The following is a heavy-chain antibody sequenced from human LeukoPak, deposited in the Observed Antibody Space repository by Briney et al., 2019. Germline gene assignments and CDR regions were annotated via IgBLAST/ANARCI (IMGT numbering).Heavy chain of an antibody. CDR3: ARGLDAMVRGVIMDYFDY. CDR1: GGSISSGGYY. V-gene: IGHV4-31*03. Sequence: PQTLSLTCTVSGGSISSGGYYWSWIRQHPGKGLEWIGYIYYSGSTCYNPSLKSRVTISVDTSKNQFSLKLSSVTAADTAVYYCARGLDAMVRGVIMDYFDYWGQGTLVTVSS. D-gene: IGHD3-10*01. J-gene: IGHJ4*02. CDR2: IYYSGST.